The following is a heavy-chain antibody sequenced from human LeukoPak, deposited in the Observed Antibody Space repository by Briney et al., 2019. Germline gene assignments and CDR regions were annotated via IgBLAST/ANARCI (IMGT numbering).Heavy chain of an antibody. CDR2: FDPEDGET. Sequence: ASVKVSCKVSGYTLTELFMHWVRQAPGKRRECMGGFDPEDGETIYAQKFQGRVTMTEDTSTNTAYMELSSLRSQDRAVYYCATTDDYFDYWGQGTLVTVSS. CDR1: GYTLTELF. J-gene: IGHJ4*02. V-gene: IGHV1-24*01. CDR3: ATTDDYFDY.